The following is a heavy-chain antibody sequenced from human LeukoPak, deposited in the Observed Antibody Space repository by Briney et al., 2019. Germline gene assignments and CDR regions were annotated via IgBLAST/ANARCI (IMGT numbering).Heavy chain of an antibody. CDR1: GFTVSSNY. D-gene: IGHD4-23*01. J-gene: IGHJ4*02. V-gene: IGHV3-53*01. CDR2: IYSGGTT. CDR3: AKDRYGGNPAIFDY. Sequence: GGSLRLSCAASGFTVSSNYMSWVRQAPGKGLEWVSVIYSGGTTSYADSVKGRFTISRDNSKNTLYLQMNSLRAEDTAVYYCAKDRYGGNPAIFDYWGQGTLVTVSS.